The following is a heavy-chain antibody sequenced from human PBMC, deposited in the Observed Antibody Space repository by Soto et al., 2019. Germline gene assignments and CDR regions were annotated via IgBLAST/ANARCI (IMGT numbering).Heavy chain of an antibody. J-gene: IGHJ4*02. CDR3: ERGPSYSGSDFDH. Sequence: PAGSMRLSCVASGFSFSNYGMHWARQAPGKGLEWVAYLQYDGTYIHYADSVEGRFTISRDNSKNTVYLQMNSLRLEDTAVYYCERGPSYSGSDFDHWGQGTLVTVSS. CDR1: GFSFSNYG. D-gene: IGHD6-19*01. V-gene: IGHV3-30*02. CDR2: LQYDGTYI.